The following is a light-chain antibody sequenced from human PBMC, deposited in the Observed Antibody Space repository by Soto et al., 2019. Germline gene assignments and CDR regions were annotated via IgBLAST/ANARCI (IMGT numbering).Light chain of an antibody. CDR1: SSDVGGYNS. V-gene: IGLV2-8*01. CDR2: DVS. J-gene: IGLJ3*02. CDR3: SSYEGSNNLV. Sequence: QSVLTQPPSASGSPGQSVTISCTGTSSDVGGYNSVSWYQQHPGKAPKLMIYDVSKRPSGVPDRFSGSKSGNTASLTVSGLQAEDEADYYCSSYEGSNNLVFGGGTKLTVL.